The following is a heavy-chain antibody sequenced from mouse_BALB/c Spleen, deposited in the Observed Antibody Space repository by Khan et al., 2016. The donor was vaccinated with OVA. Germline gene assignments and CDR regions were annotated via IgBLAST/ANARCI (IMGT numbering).Heavy chain of an antibody. D-gene: IGHD1-3*01. Sequence: QVQLQQSGAELARPGASVKLSCKASGYTFTDYYINWMRQRTGQGLEWIGEFYPGSNNTYYNEKFKGKVTLTADKSSSTAYMQLSSLTSEDSAVYFCAREWAAWFPYWGQGTLVTVSA. CDR3: AREWAAWFPY. CDR1: GYTFTDYY. J-gene: IGHJ3*01. V-gene: IGHV1-77*01. CDR2: FYPGSNNT.